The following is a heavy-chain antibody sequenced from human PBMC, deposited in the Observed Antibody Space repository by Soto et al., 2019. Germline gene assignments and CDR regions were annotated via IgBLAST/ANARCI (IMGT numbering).Heavy chain of an antibody. CDR3: AKERGYNYGYDAMDV. V-gene: IGHV3-66*01. CDR2: IYSGGST. J-gene: IGHJ6*02. D-gene: IGHD5-18*01. CDR1: GVTVSSNY. Sequence: GGSLRLSCAASGVTVSSNYMSWVRQAPGKGLEWVSVIYSGGSTYYADSVKGRFTISRDNSKNTLYLQMNSLRAEDTAVYYCAKERGYNYGYDAMDVWGQGTTVTVSS.